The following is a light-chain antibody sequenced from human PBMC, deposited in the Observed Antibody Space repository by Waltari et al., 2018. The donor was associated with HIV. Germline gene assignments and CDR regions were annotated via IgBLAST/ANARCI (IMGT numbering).Light chain of an antibody. V-gene: IGKV3-20*01. CDR1: QSISNNF. J-gene: IGKJ1*01. CDR3: HQYGTAPRT. Sequence: ELEFPHLPAALSLSPGERALVPCMATQSISNNFLAWFQQKPGQPPRLLIYTSFIRAAGVPDRFSGSGAGTDFTLSINKLEPEDFAVYYCHQYGTAPRTFGQGTKVEI. CDR2: TSF.